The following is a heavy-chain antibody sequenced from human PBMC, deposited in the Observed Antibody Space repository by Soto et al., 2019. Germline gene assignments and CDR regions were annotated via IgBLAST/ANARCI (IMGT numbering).Heavy chain of an antibody. CDR3: TDQTPRMGSWSDY. CDR2: IKSKTDGGTT. J-gene: IGHJ4*02. D-gene: IGHD6-13*01. Sequence: EVQLVESGGGLVKPGGSLRLSCAASGFTFSNAWMSWVRQAPGKGLEWVGRIKSKTDGGTTDYAAPVKGRFTISRDDSKNTLYLQMNSLKTEDTAVYYCTDQTPRMGSWSDYWGQGTLVTVSS. CDR1: GFTFSNAW. V-gene: IGHV3-15*01.